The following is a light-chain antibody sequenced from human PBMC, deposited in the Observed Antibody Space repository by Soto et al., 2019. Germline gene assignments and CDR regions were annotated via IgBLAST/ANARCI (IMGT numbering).Light chain of an antibody. J-gene: IGKJ2*01. CDR2: KAS. V-gene: IGKV1-5*03. Sequence: DNKVTRSAATLSATKRDRVTINCRASQSISSWLAWYQQKPGKAPKLLIYKASSLESGVPSRFSGSGSGTEFTLTIICLQPDDFAPYYCQDYNSYPYPFGHGTKVDI. CDR3: QDYNSYPYP. CDR1: QSISSW.